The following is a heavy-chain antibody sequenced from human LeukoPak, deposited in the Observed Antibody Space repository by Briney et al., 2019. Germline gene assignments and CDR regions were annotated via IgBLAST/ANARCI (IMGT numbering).Heavy chain of an antibody. Sequence: ASVKASCKASGYTFTGYYMHWVRQAPGQGLEWMGWINPNSGGTNYAQKFQGRVTMTRDTSISTAYMELSRLRSDGTAVYYCASRYDFWSGTLNYIDVWGKGTTVTVSS. CDR1: GYTFTGYY. D-gene: IGHD3-3*01. CDR3: ASRYDFWSGTLNYIDV. J-gene: IGHJ6*03. V-gene: IGHV1-2*02. CDR2: INPNSGGT.